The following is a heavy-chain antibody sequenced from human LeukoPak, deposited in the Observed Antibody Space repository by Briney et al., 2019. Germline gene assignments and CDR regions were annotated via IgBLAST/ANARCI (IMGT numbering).Heavy chain of an antibody. D-gene: IGHD4-17*01. Sequence: SETLSLTCTVSGASISSYYWSWIRQPPGKGLEWIGYIYYSGSTNYNPSLKSRVTISVDTSKNQFSLKLSSVTAADTAVYYCTTGNAFDIWGQGTMVAVSS. J-gene: IGHJ3*02. CDR1: GASISSYY. CDR3: TTGNAFDI. V-gene: IGHV4-59*01. CDR2: IYYSGST.